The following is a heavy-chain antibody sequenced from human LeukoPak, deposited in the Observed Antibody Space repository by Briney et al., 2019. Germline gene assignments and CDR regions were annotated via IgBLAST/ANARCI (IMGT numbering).Heavy chain of an antibody. D-gene: IGHD2-2*01. V-gene: IGHV3-21*01. CDR3: AREPGVVVPAAIADTYFDY. Sequence: GGSLRLSCAASGFTFSSYSMNWVRQAPGKGLEWVSSISSSSSYIYYADSVKGRFTISRDNAKNSLYLQMNSLRAEDTAVYDCAREPGVVVPAAIADTYFDYWGQGTLVTVSS. CDR2: ISSSSSYI. J-gene: IGHJ4*02. CDR1: GFTFSSYS.